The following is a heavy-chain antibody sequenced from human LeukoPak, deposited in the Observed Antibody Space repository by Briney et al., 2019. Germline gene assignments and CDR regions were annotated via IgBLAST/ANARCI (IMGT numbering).Heavy chain of an antibody. D-gene: IGHD3-10*01. J-gene: IGHJ4*02. CDR2: IFYNGST. CDR1: GGSINNYY. Sequence: SETLSLTCTVSGGSINNYYWSWVRQPPGGGLEWIGNIFYNGSTNYDPSLKSRVTISVDTSKNQFSLKLSSVTAADTAVYYCAGPADVRFGKFGDWGQGTLVTVSS. CDR3: AGPADVRFGKFGD. V-gene: IGHV4-59*08.